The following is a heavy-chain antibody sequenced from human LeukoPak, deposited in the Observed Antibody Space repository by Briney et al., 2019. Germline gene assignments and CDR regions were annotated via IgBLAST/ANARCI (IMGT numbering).Heavy chain of an antibody. CDR3: ARDPNHQADWYFDL. CDR1: GFTFSSYT. V-gene: IGHV3-21*01. Sequence: GGSLRLSCAASGFTFSSYTMNWVRQAPGKGLEWVSSISSSSSYIFYTDSVKGRFTISRDNAKNSLYLQMNSLGTEDTAVYYCARDPNHQADWYFDLWGRGTLVTVSS. J-gene: IGHJ2*01. CDR2: ISSSSSYI. D-gene: IGHD1-14*01.